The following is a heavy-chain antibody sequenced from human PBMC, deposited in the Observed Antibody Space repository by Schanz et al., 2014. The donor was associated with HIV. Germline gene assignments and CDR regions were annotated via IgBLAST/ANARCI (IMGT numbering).Heavy chain of an antibody. D-gene: IGHD1-26*01. CDR3: ARGEDWPGGASDH. CDR2: MIPSFRLR. J-gene: IGHJ5*02. V-gene: IGHV1-69*01. CDR1: GGTFSSYA. Sequence: QVQLVQSGAEVKKPGSSVKVSCKASGGTFSSYAISWVRQAPGQGLEWMGGMIPSFRLRTYAQKFQGRVTIAADESASTAYMELRSLKSDDTAVYYCARGEDWPGGASDHWGQGTLVIVS.